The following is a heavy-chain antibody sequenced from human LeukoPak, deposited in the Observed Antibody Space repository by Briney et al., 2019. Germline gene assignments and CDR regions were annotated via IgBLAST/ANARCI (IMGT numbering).Heavy chain of an antibody. D-gene: IGHD4-17*01. CDR2: IYYTGST. V-gene: IGHV4-59*11. CDR1: GGPISSHY. Sequence: PSETLSLTCTVSGGPISSHYWSWVRQPPGKGLERIGYIYYTGSTKYNPSLKSQVTISVDASKNQFSLKLSSVTTGDTALYYCARQGGYGDSTHLDYWGRGTLVTVSS. CDR3: ARQGGYGDSTHLDY. J-gene: IGHJ4*02.